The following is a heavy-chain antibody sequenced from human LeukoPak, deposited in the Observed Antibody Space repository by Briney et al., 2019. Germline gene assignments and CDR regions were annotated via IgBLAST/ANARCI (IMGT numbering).Heavy chain of an antibody. Sequence: ASVKVSCKASGYTFTTYPINWVRQAPGQGLEWMGWIDTNTGSPTYAQGLTGRFVFSLDTSVSTAYLQISSLKAEDTAVYYCARDRQTIAVAGINWFDPWGQGTLVTVSS. CDR3: ARDRQTIAVAGINWFDP. J-gene: IGHJ5*02. D-gene: IGHD6-19*01. CDR1: GYTFTTYP. V-gene: IGHV7-4-1*02. CDR2: IDTNTGSP.